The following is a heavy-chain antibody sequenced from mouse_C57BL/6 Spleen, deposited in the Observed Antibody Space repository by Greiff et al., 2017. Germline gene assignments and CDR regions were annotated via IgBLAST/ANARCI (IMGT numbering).Heavy chain of an antibody. Sequence: DVMLVESGGGLVKPGGSLKLSCAASGFTFSDYGMHWVRQAPEKGLEWVAYISSGSSTIYYADTVKGRFTISRDNAKNTLFLQMTSLRSEDTAMYYCARLGGYYVLDYWGQGTTLTVSS. D-gene: IGHD2-3*01. J-gene: IGHJ2*01. CDR1: GFTFSDYG. V-gene: IGHV5-17*01. CDR2: ISSGSSTI. CDR3: ARLGGYYVLDY.